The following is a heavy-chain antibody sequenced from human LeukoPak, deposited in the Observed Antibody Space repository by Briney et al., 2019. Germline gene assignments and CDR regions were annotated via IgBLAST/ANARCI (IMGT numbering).Heavy chain of an antibody. CDR3: AKGLYGSGSPGAFDI. Sequence: GRSLRLSCAASGFAFDDYAMHWVRQAPGKGLEWVSGISWNSGSIGYADSVKGRFTISRDNAKNSLYLQMNSLRAEDTALYYCAKGLYGSGSPGAFDIWGQGTTVTVSS. J-gene: IGHJ3*02. V-gene: IGHV3-9*01. CDR2: ISWNSGSI. CDR1: GFAFDDYA. D-gene: IGHD3-10*01.